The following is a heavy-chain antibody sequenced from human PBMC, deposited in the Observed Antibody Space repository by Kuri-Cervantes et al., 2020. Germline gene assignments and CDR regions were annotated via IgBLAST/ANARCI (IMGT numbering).Heavy chain of an antibody. CDR1: GFIFNDYA. V-gene: IGHV3-43D*04. CDR2: ISWDGSST. J-gene: IGHJ6*03. CDR3: ARAASQSMGDFYYYMDL. Sequence: GESLKISCAASGFIFNDYAMHWVRQAPGKGLEWVSFISWDGSSTYYADSVKGRFTISRDNSKNTLFLQMDSLRVEDSALYYCARAASQSMGDFYYYMDLWGNGTTVTVSS. D-gene: IGHD3-16*01.